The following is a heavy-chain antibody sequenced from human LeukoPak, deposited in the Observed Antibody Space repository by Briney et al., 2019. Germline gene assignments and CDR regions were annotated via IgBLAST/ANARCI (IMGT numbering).Heavy chain of an antibody. D-gene: IGHD2-2*02. CDR3: ARDLVPAAIYERNWFDH. CDR2: ISSSSSYI. CDR1: GFTFSSYS. V-gene: IGHV3-21*01. Sequence: PGGSLRLSCAASGFTFSSYSMNWVRQAPGKGLEWVSSISSSSSYIYYADSVKGRFTISRDNAKNSLYLQMNSLRAEDTAVYYCARDLVPAAIYERNWFDHWGQGTLVTVSS. J-gene: IGHJ5*02.